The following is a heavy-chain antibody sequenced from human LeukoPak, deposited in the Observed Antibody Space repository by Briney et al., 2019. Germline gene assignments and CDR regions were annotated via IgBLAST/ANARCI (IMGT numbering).Heavy chain of an antibody. CDR2: MNSNSGNT. CDR1: GYTFTSSN. CDR3: ARGFRTMVRGVLYNWFDP. D-gene: IGHD3-10*01. V-gene: IGHV1-8*01. Sequence: GASVKVSCKASGYTFTSSNISWVRQATRQGLEWMGWMNSNSGNTGYAQKFQGRLTMTRNTSISTAYMELSSLRSEDTAVYYCARGFRTMVRGVLYNWFDPWGQGTLVTVSS. J-gene: IGHJ5*02.